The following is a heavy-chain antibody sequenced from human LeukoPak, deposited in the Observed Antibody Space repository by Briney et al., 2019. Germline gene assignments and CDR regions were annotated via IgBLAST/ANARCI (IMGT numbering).Heavy chain of an antibody. CDR2: IIPIFGTA. V-gene: IGHV1-69*05. CDR3: ARPRFRELSPAFDI. Sequence: EASVRVPCKASGGTFSSYAISWVRQAPGQGLEWMGGIIPIFGTANYAQKFQGRVTITTDESTSTAYMELSSLRPEDTAVYYCARPRFRELSPAFDIWGQGTMVTVSS. CDR1: GGTFSSYA. D-gene: IGHD3-10*01. J-gene: IGHJ3*02.